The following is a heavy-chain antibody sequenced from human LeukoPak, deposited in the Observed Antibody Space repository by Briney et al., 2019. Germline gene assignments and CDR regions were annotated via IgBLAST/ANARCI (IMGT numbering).Heavy chain of an antibody. Sequence: GGSLRLSCVVSGFTFSSYEMNWVRQAPGKGLEWVSYISSSGSTMYYADSVKGRFTISRDNAKNSLYLEMNSLRGEDTAVYYCAKGGSFYYDTSGYLYWGQGTLVTVSS. CDR2: ISSSGSTM. J-gene: IGHJ4*02. CDR1: GFTFSSYE. CDR3: AKGGSFYYDTSGYLY. V-gene: IGHV3-48*03. D-gene: IGHD3-22*01.